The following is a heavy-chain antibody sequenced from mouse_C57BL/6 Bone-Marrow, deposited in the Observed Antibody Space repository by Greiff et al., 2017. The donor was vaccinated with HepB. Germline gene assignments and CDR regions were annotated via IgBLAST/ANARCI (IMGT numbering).Heavy chain of an antibody. Sequence: EVMLVESGGGLVKPGGSLKLSCAASGFTFSDYGMHWVRQAPETGLEWVAYISSGSSTIYYADTVKGRFTISRDNAKNTLFLQMTSLRSEDTAMYYCALDYYGSSDWYFDVWGTGTTVTVSS. D-gene: IGHD1-1*01. CDR2: ISSGSSTI. V-gene: IGHV5-17*01. CDR1: GFTFSDYG. J-gene: IGHJ1*03. CDR3: ALDYYGSSDWYFDV.